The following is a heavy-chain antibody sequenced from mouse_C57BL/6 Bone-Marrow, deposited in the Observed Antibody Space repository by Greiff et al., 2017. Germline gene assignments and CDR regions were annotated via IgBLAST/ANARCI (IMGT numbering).Heavy chain of an antibody. CDR3: AGGDSVWSDWFAY. V-gene: IGHV1-81*01. CDR1: GYTFTSYG. J-gene: IGHJ3*01. Sequence: QVQLQQSGAELVRPGASVKLSCKASGYTFTSYGISWVKQRTGQGLEWIGEIYPRSGNTYYNEKFKGKATLTAAKSSSTAYMEHRSLTSEDSAVYFCAGGDSVWSDWFAYWGQGTLVTVSA. CDR2: IYPRSGNT. D-gene: IGHD2-10*02.